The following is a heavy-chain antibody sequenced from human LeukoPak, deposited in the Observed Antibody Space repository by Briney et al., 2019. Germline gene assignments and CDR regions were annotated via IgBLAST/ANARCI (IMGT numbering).Heavy chain of an antibody. CDR2: ISSRSSYI. CDR3: ARGYYYDSSGYFAGVC. CDR1: GFTFSSYS. Sequence: GGSLRLSCAASGFTFSSYSMNWVRQAPGKGLEWVSSISSRSSYIYYADSVKGRFTISRDNAKNTLYLQMNSLRAEDTAVYYCARGYYYDSSGYFAGVCWGQGTLVTVSS. V-gene: IGHV3-21*01. J-gene: IGHJ4*02. D-gene: IGHD3-22*01.